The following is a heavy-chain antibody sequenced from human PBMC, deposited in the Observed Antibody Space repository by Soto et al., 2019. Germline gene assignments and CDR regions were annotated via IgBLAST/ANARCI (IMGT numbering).Heavy chain of an antibody. Sequence: GASVKVSCKASGYTFTSYAMHWVRQAPGQRLEWMGWINAGNGNTKYSQKFQGRVTITRDTSASTAYMELSSPRSEDTAVYYCARDHLMVYDRRYYYYYMDVWGKGTTVTVSS. CDR2: INAGNGNT. CDR1: GYTFTSYA. CDR3: ARDHLMVYDRRYYYYYMDV. V-gene: IGHV1-3*01. D-gene: IGHD2-8*01. J-gene: IGHJ6*03.